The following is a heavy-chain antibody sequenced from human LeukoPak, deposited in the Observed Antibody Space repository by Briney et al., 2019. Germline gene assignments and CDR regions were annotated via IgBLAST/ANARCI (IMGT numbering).Heavy chain of an antibody. CDR1: GFTFSNYG. CDR2: ISYDGSNK. J-gene: IGHJ4*02. D-gene: IGHD3-10*01. CDR3: ARRYSGFDY. V-gene: IGHV3-30*19. Sequence: GGSLRLSCAASGFTFSNYGVHWVRQAPGKGLEWVAVISYDGSNKYYADSVKSRFTISRDNSKNTLYLQMNSLRAEDTAVYYCARRYSGFDYWGQGTLVTVSS.